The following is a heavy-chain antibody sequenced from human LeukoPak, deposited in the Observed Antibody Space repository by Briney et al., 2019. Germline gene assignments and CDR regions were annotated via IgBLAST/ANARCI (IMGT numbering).Heavy chain of an antibody. CDR3: ATYQPSIVGAAPFDY. V-gene: IGHV1-24*01. D-gene: IGHD1-26*01. J-gene: IGHJ4*02. CDR2: FDPEDGET. Sequence: PEASVKVSCKLSGYTLTELSMHWVRHAPGKGLEWMGGFDPEDGETIYAQKFQGRVTMTEDTSTDTAYMELSSLRSEDTAVYYCATYQPSIVGAAPFDYWGQGTLVTVSS. CDR1: GYTLTELS.